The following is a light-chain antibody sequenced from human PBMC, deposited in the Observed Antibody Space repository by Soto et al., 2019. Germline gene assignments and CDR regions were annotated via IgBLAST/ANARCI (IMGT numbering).Light chain of an antibody. V-gene: IGLV2-11*01. J-gene: IGLJ7*01. CDR2: DVS. CDR1: SSDVGGYNY. CDR3: CSYAGSYNTV. Sequence: QSALTQPRSVSGSPGQSVTISCTGTSSDVGGYNYVSWYQQHPGKAPKLMIYDVSKRPSGVPDRFSGSKSGNTASLTISGRQAEDEADYYCCSYAGSYNTVFGGGTQLTVI.